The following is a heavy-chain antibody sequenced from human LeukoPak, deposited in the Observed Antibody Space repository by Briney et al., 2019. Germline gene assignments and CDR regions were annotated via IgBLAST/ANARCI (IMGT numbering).Heavy chain of an antibody. V-gene: IGHV3-64D*09. Sequence: QPGGSLRLSCSASGFTFSSYAIHWVRQAPGKGLEYVSTISTNGDSTYYADSAKGRFTISRDNSKNTLFLQMSSLRAEDTAVYFCVRGGPTVTTSFVGWGQGTLVTVSS. CDR1: GFTFSSYA. J-gene: IGHJ4*02. CDR2: ISTNGDST. D-gene: IGHD4-17*01. CDR3: VRGGPTVTTSFVG.